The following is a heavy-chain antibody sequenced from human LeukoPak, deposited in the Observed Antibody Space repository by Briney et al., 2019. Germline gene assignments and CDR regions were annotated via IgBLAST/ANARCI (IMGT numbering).Heavy chain of an antibody. D-gene: IGHD3-10*01. CDR1: GYSFTNYW. CDR2: IYPGDSDT. V-gene: IGHV5-51*01. Sequence: GESLKISCKGSGYSFTNYWIGWVRQMPGKGLEWMGIIYPGDSDTRYSPSFQGQVTISADKSISTAYLQWSSLKASDTAMYYCARHRYYYGSGSYSPGAFGIWGQGTMVTVSS. J-gene: IGHJ3*02. CDR3: ARHRYYYGSGSYSPGAFGI.